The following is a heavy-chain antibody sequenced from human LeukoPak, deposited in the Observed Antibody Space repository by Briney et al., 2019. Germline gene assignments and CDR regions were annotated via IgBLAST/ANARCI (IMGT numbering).Heavy chain of an antibody. J-gene: IGHJ6*02. Sequence: SQTLSLTCTVSGGSISSGGYYWSWIRQHPGKGLEWIGYIYYSGSTYYNPSLKSRVTISVDTSKNQISLKVRSVTAADTAVYYCAKTGGGFYYSGVDVWGRGTPVTVSS. D-gene: IGHD3-16*01. CDR2: IYYSGST. CDR1: GGSISSGGYY. V-gene: IGHV4-31*03. CDR3: AKTGGGFYYSGVDV.